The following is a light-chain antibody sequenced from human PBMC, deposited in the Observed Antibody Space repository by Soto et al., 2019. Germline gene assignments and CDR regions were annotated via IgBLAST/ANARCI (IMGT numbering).Light chain of an antibody. CDR1: QGIYNY. Sequence: DIQMTQSPSSLSASVGDRVTITCRASQGIYNYLDWYQQKPGKAPKLLIYAASTLEAGVPSRFSGSGSGTDFTLTISSLQPEDVATYYCHKYNSALLTFGQGTRLEI. J-gene: IGKJ5*01. CDR3: HKYNSALLT. CDR2: AAS. V-gene: IGKV1-27*01.